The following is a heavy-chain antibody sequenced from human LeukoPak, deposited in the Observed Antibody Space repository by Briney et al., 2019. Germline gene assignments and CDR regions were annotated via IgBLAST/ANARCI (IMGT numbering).Heavy chain of an antibody. CDR2: IIPILGIA. Sequence: SVKASCKASGYTFTDYYMHCVRQAPGQGLEWMGRIIPILGIANYAQKFQGRVTITADESTSTAYMELSSLRSEDTAVYYCLSGSGSYWWDFDYWGQGTLVTVSS. J-gene: IGHJ4*02. D-gene: IGHD3-10*01. CDR1: GYTFTDYY. CDR3: LSGSGSYWWDFDY. V-gene: IGHV1-69*02.